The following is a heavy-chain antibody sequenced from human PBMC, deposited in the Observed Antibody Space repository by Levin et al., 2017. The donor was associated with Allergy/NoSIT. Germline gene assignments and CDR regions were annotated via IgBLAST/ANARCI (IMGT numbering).Heavy chain of an antibody. V-gene: IGHV3-30*18. Sequence: GESLKISCAASGFTFSSYGMHWVRQAPGKGLEWVAVISYDGSNKYYADSVKGRFTISRDNSKNTLYLQMNSLRAEDTAVYYCAKTYYYDSSGLDYWGQGTLVTVSS. CDR1: GFTFSSYG. CDR3: AKTYYYDSSGLDY. J-gene: IGHJ4*02. CDR2: ISYDGSNK. D-gene: IGHD3-22*01.